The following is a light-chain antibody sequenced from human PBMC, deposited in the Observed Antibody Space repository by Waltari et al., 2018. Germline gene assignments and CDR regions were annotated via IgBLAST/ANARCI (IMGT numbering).Light chain of an antibody. V-gene: IGKV3-20*01. Sequence: IVLTQSPGTLSLSPGERATLSCRPSQDVSNNYLAWYQHKPGQAPRLLLYSASTTTTDIPDRFSGSGSGTDFTFTISRLEPEDFAVYYCQQYGSSPITFGQGTRLEIK. J-gene: IGKJ5*01. CDR3: QQYGSSPIT. CDR1: QDVSNNY. CDR2: SAS.